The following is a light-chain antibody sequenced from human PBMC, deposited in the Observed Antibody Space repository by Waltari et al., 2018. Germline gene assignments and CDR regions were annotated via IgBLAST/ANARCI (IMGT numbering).Light chain of an antibody. Sequence: QSALTQPASVSGSPGQSITISCTGTSSDVGSYNLVSWYQQHPGKAPKLMIYEGSKRPAGVSNRCSGSKSGNTASLTISGLQAEDEADYYCCSYAGSRVFGGRTKLTVL. CDR2: EGS. CDR3: CSYAGSRV. CDR1: SSDVGSYNL. V-gene: IGLV2-23*01. J-gene: IGLJ2*01.